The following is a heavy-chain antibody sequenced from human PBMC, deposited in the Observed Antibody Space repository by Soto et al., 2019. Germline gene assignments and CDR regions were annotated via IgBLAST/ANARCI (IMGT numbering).Heavy chain of an antibody. CDR1: GGTFSSYA. D-gene: IGHD3-22*01. CDR3: ARVYYYDSSGYSYYYGMDV. V-gene: IGHV1-69*06. CDR2: IIPIFGTA. Sequence: SVKVSCKASGGTFSSYAISWVRQAPGQGLEWMGGIIPIFGTANYAQKFQGRVTITADKSTSTAYMELSSLRSEDTAVYYCARVYYYDSSGYSYYYGMDVWGQGTTVTVSS. J-gene: IGHJ6*02.